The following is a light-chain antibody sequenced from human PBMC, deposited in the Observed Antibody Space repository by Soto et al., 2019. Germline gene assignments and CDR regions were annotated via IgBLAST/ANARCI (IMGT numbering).Light chain of an antibody. V-gene: IGLV3-21*04. CDR2: YDS. CDR1: NIGSKS. J-gene: IGLJ3*02. CDR3: HVWDSSSDWV. Sequence: SYELTQPPSVSVAPGKTARITCGGNNIGSKSVHWYQQKPGQAPVLVIYYDSDRPSGIPERFSGSNSGNTATLTISRVEAGDEADYYCHVWDSSSDWVFGGGTKLTVL.